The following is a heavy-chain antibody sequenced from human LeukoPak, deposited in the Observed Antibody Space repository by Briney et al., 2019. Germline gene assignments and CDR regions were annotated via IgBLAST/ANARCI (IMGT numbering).Heavy chain of an antibody. Sequence: SVKVSCKASGGTFSSYAISWVRQAPGQGLEWMGGIIPIFGTANYAQKFQGRVTITADESTSTAYMELSSLRSEDTAVYYCARGYCSSTSCQKGVYYYYYMDVWGKGTTVTVSS. CDR1: GGTFSSYA. CDR2: IIPIFGTA. D-gene: IGHD2-2*01. V-gene: IGHV1-69*13. J-gene: IGHJ6*03. CDR3: ARGYCSSTSCQKGVYYYYYMDV.